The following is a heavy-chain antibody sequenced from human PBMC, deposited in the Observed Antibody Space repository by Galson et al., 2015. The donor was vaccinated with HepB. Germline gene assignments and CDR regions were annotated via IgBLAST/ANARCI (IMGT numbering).Heavy chain of an antibody. D-gene: IGHD2-15*01. Sequence: SVKVSCKASGYTFTSYGISWVRQAPGQGLEWMGWISAYNGNTNYAQKLQGRVTMTTDTSTSTAYMELRSLRSDDTAVYYCARDRGLGDIVVVVAARALDYWGQGTLVTVSS. V-gene: IGHV1-18*04. CDR3: ARDRGLGDIVVVVAARALDY. J-gene: IGHJ4*02. CDR2: ISAYNGNT. CDR1: GYTFTSYG.